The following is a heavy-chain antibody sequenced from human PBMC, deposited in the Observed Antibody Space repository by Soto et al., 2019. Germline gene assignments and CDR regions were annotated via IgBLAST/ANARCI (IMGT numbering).Heavy chain of an antibody. CDR1: GYTLTGLS. V-gene: IGHV1-24*01. CDR3: ATGNYDSSGYYYRPFDP. J-gene: IGHJ5*02. Sequence: ASVKVSCKVSGYTLTGLSMHWVRQAPGKGLEWMGGFDPEDGETIYAQKFQGRVTMTEDTSTDTAYMELSSLRSEDTAVYYCATGNYDSSGYYYRPFDPWGQGTLVTVSS. D-gene: IGHD3-22*01. CDR2: FDPEDGET.